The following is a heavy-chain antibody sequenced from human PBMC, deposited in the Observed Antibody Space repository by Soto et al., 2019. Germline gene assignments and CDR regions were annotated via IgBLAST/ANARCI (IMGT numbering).Heavy chain of an antibody. CDR3: ARDGDQWDQRFCDN. Sequence: QVQLVQSAPELTKPGASVKVSCRVSGHISGHYGISWVRLRAGQGLEWMGWISAHRGHTNYAHKSRGRVTMTTDPSTATVSMELPNLLSDDPAVYFCARDGDQWDQRFCDNWGQGTLVTVSS. J-gene: IGHJ4*02. D-gene: IGHD1-26*01. CDR2: ISAHRGHT. V-gene: IGHV1-18*01. CDR1: GHISGHYG.